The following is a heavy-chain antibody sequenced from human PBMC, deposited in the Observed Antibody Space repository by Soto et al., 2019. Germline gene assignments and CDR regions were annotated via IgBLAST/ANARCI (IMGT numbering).Heavy chain of an antibody. D-gene: IGHD2-21*02. J-gene: IGHJ3*02. CDR3: ARFDCGGDCYSGSAFDI. V-gene: IGHV1-18*01. CDR2: ISACNGNT. CDR1: GYTFTSYG. Sequence: QVQLVQSGAEVKKPGASVKVSCKASGYTFTSYGISWVRQAPGQGLEWMGWISACNGNTNYAQKLQGRVTMTTDTSTSTAYMELRSLRSDDTAVYYCARFDCGGDCYSGSAFDIWGQGTMVTVSS.